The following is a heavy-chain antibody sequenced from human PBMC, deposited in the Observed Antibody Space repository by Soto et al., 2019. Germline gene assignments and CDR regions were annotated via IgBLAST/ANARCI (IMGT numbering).Heavy chain of an antibody. CDR1: GGSFSAYY. CDR3: ARGPGARRWFHP. Sequence: SETLSLTFAVYGGSFSAYYWSWIRQPPGKGLEWIGEINHSGSTNYNPSLKSRVTIPVDTSKNQFSLKLTSVTAADTAGYYCARGPGARRWFHPLGQGTLVTVSS. V-gene: IGHV4-34*01. CDR2: INHSGST. J-gene: IGHJ5*02.